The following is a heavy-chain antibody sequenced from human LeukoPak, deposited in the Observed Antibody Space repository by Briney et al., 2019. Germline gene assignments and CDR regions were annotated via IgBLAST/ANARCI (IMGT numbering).Heavy chain of an antibody. D-gene: IGHD4-17*01. V-gene: IGHV4-30-4*08. CDR3: ARDPTVPYGGGY. CDR1: GGSVSSGSYY. J-gene: IGHJ4*02. CDR2: IYYSGST. Sequence: SETLSLTCTVSGGSVSSGSYYWSWIRQPPGKGLEWIGYIYYSGSTYYNPSLKSRVTISVDTSKNQFSLKLSSVTAADTAVYYCARDPTVPYGGGYWGQGTLVTVSS.